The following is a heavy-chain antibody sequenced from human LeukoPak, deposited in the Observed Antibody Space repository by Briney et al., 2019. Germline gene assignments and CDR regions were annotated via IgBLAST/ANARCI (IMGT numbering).Heavy chain of an antibody. CDR3: ARGVSGWPDY. CDR1: GFTFSSYA. J-gene: IGHJ4*02. D-gene: IGHD6-19*01. CDR2: ISYDGSNK. V-gene: IGHV3-30*04. Sequence: GGSLRLSCAASGFTFSSYAMHWVRQAPGKGLEGVAVISYDGSNKYYADSVKGRFTIYRDNSKNTLYLQMNSLRAEDTAVYYCARGVSGWPDYWGQGTLVTVSS.